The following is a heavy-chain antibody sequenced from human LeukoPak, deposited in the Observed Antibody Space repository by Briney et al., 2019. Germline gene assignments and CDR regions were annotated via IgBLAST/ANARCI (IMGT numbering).Heavy chain of an antibody. CDR2: IKSKTDGGTT. CDR1: GFTFSNAW. CDR3: TTDIVVVPAAIRGDFVY. V-gene: IGHV3-15*01. D-gene: IGHD2-2*01. Sequence: PGGSLRLSCAASGFTFSNAWMSWVRQAPGKGLEWVGRIKSKTDGGTTDYAAPVKGRFTISRDDSKNTLYLQMNSLKTEDTAVYYCTTDIVVVPAAIRGDFVYWGQGTLVTVSS. J-gene: IGHJ4*02.